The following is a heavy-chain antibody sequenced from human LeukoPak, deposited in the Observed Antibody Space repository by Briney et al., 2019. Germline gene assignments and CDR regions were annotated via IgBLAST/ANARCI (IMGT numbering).Heavy chain of an antibody. CDR2: IIPVFRTA. CDR1: GGDFSTFG. Sequence: ASVKVSCKASGGDFSTFGIHWVRQAPGQGFEWMGGIIPVFRTANYAQKWKGRVTITADESSTTAYMELSSLRSEDTAVYYCARLPLGCTYGYWGQGTLVTVSS. J-gene: IGHJ4*02. V-gene: IGHV1-69*13. D-gene: IGHD2-8*01. CDR3: ARLPLGCTYGY.